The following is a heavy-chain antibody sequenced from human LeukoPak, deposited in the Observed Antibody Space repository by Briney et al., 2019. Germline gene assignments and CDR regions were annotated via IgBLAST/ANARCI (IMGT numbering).Heavy chain of an antibody. J-gene: IGHJ4*02. D-gene: IGHD3-10*01. CDR3: ARGVYGSY. V-gene: IGHV4-61*08. CDR1: GGSISSGGYY. CDR2: IFYSGST. Sequence: SQTLSLTCTVSGGSISSGGYYWSWIRQPPGKGLEWIGYIFYSGSTNYNPSLKSRVTISVDTSKNQFSLKLSSVTAADTAVYYCARGVYGSYWGQGTLVTVSS.